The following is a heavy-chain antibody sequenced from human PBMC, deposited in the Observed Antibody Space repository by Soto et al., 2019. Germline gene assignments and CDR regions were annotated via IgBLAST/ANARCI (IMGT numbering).Heavy chain of an antibody. D-gene: IGHD1-1*01. CDR1: GYTLTELS. CDR3: AIDSGNCFNWFDP. J-gene: IGHJ5*02. V-gene: IGHV1-24*01. CDR2: FDPEDGET. Sequence: ASVKVSCKVSGYTLTELSMQWVRQAPGKGLEWMGGFDPEDGETIYAQKFQGRVTMTEDTSTDTAYMELTSLRSEDTAVYYCAIDSGNCFNWFDPWGQGTQATVYS.